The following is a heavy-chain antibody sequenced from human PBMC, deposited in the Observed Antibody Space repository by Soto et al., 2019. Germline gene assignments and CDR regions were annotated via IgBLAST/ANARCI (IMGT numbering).Heavy chain of an antibody. CDR3: ARPAIAAAVSAFDY. V-gene: IGHV4-34*01. J-gene: IGHJ4*02. Sequence: QVQLQQWGAGLLKPSETLSLTCAVYGGSFSGYYWSWIRQPPGKGLEWIGEINHSGSTNYNPSLKSRVAIPLDTPENQFSLKLGSVTAADTAVYYCARPAIAAAVSAFDYWGQGPLVTVSS. CDR2: INHSGST. D-gene: IGHD6-13*01. CDR1: GGSFSGYY.